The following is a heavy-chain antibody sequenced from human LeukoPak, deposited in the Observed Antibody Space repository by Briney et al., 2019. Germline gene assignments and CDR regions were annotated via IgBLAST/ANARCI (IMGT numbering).Heavy chain of an antibody. CDR3: AGVGWVMVRGVPYGMDV. J-gene: IGHJ6*04. CDR2: INPSGGST. V-gene: IGHV1-46*01. CDR1: GYTFTGYY. Sequence: ASVKVSCKASGYTFTGYYMHWVRQAPGQGLEWMGIINPSGGSTSYAQKFQGRVTMTRDTSTSTVYMELSSLRSEDTAVYYCAGVGWVMVRGVPYGMDVWGKGTTVTVSS. D-gene: IGHD3-10*01.